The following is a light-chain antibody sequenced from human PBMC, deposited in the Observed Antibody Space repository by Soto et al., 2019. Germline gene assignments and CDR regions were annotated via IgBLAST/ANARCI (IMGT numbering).Light chain of an antibody. V-gene: IGKV1-5*03. J-gene: IGKJ1*01. Sequence: DIPMTQTPSTLSASVGDRVTITCRASQSIGSWLAWYQQKPGKAPKLLIYKASSLESGVPSRFSGSGSGTEFTLTISSLQPDDFATYHCQQFYTYPWTFGQGSKVEIK. CDR2: KAS. CDR3: QQFYTYPWT. CDR1: QSIGSW.